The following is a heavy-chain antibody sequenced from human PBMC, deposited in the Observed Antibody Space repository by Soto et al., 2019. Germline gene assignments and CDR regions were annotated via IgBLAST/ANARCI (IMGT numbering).Heavy chain of an antibody. CDR2: INHSGST. CDR1: GGSFSGYY. V-gene: IGHV4-34*01. J-gene: IGHJ4*02. D-gene: IGHD6-25*01. Sequence: SETLSLTCAVYGGSFSGYYWTWIRQPPEKGLEWIGEINHSGSTNQNPSLKSRVSISVDRSKNKFSLRLRSVTAADTAVYYCARGISVMAAFAGDAPDKYFFDSWSRGTLVTVSS. CDR3: ARGISVMAAFAGDAPDKYFFDS.